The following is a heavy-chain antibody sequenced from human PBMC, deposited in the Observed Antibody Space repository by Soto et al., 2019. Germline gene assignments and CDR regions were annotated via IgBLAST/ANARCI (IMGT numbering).Heavy chain of an antibody. V-gene: IGHV1-69*06. CDR3: ARGPIYYDSSGYYYDY. CDR1: GGTFSSYA. CDR2: IIPIFGTA. J-gene: IGHJ4*02. D-gene: IGHD3-22*01. Sequence: QVQLVQSGAEVKKPGSSVKVSCKASGGTFSSYAISWVRQAPGQGLEWMGGIIPIFGTANYAQKFKGRVTITPDKSTSTAYMELSSLRSEDTAVYYCARGPIYYDSSGYYYDYWGQGTLVTVSS.